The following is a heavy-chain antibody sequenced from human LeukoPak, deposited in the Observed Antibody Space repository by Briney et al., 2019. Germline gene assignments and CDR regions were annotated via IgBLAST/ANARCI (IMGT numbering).Heavy chain of an antibody. V-gene: IGHV4-61*03. D-gene: IGHD3-9*01. CDR3: ARGPSYDIPITDY. Sequence: SETLSLTCTVSGGSVSSGSYYWSWIRQPPGKGLEWIGYISYSGSTDYNPSLKSRVTISVDTSKNHFSLKLSSVSAADTAVYYCARGPSYDIPITDYWGQGTLVTVSS. CDR1: GGSVSSGSYY. J-gene: IGHJ4*02. CDR2: ISYSGST.